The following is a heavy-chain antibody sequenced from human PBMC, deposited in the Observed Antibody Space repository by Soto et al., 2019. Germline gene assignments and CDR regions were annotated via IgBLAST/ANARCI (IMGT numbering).Heavy chain of an antibody. Sequence: SVKVSCKASGGTFSSYALSWVWQAPGQGLEWMGGIIPIFGTANYAQKFQGRVTITADESTSTAYMELSSLRSEDTSVYYCARNSPYSGHDEDRADSYYDNGREAWG. CDR3: ARNSPYSGHDEDRADSYYDNGREA. CDR2: IIPIFGTA. V-gene: IGHV1-69*13. J-gene: IGHJ6*02. CDR1: GGTFSSYA. D-gene: IGHD5-12*01.